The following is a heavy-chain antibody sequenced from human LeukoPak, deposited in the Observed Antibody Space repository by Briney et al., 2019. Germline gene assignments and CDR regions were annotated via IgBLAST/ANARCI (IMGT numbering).Heavy chain of an antibody. CDR3: ARTGIAPAGIGY. Sequence: PSETLSLTCAVYGGSFSGYYWSWIRQPPGKGLEWIGEINHSGSTNYNPSLKSRVTISVDTSKNQFSLKLSSVTAADTAVYYCARTGIAPAGIGYCGQGTIVTVSS. CDR2: INHSGST. CDR1: GGSFSGYY. J-gene: IGHJ4*02. V-gene: IGHV4-34*01. D-gene: IGHD6-13*01.